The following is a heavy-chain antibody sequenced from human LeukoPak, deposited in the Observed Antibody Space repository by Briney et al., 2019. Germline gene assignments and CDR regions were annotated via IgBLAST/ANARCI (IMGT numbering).Heavy chain of an antibody. CDR2: INGSGGRT. CDR3: AKAEGDGYNSNFDY. Sequence: GGSLRLSCAASGFTFSNYAMSWVRQAPGKGLEWVSDINGSGGRTYYADSVKGRFTISRDNSKNTLYLQMNSLRAEDTAVYYCAKAEGDGYNSNFDYWGQGTLVTVSS. V-gene: IGHV3-23*01. CDR1: GFTFSNYA. J-gene: IGHJ4*02. D-gene: IGHD5-24*01.